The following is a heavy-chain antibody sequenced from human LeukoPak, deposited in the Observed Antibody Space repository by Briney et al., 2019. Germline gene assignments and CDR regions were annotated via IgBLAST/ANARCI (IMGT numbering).Heavy chain of an antibody. J-gene: IGHJ4*02. Sequence: GGSLRLSCAASGFPFTTYWMHWVRQAPGKGLVWVSGINSDGSSTTYADSVRGRFTISRDNAKNTLYLQMNSLRAEDTAVYYCARSSGWYDYWGQGTLVTVSS. D-gene: IGHD6-19*01. CDR2: INSDGSST. V-gene: IGHV3-74*01. CDR3: ARSSGWYDY. CDR1: GFPFTTYW.